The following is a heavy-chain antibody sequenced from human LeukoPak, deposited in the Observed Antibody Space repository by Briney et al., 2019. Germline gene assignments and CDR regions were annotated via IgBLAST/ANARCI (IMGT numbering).Heavy chain of an antibody. CDR1: GGSISSSTYY. J-gene: IGHJ5*02. CDR3: ARQWDILTVNNWFDP. D-gene: IGHD3-9*01. Sequence: PSETLSLTCTVSGGSISSSTYYWGWIRQPPGKGLEWIGSTYYGGSAYHNPSLKSRVTLSVDTSKNQFFLNLSSVTATDTAVYYCARQWDILTVNNWFDPWGQGTLVTVSS. V-gene: IGHV4-39*01. CDR2: TYYGGSA.